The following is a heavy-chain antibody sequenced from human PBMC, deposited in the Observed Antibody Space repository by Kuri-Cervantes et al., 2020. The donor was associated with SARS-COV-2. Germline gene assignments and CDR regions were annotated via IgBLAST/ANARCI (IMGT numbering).Heavy chain of an antibody. CDR2: ISGSGGST. CDR1: GFTFSSYA. Sequence: GGSLRLSCAASGFTFSSYAMSWVRQAPGKGLEGVSAISGSGGSTYYADSVKGRFTISRDNSKNTLYLQMNSLRAEDTAVYYCAMTLPAAAPYYYYGMDVWGQGTTVTVSS. V-gene: IGHV3-23*01. D-gene: IGHD2-2*01. J-gene: IGHJ6*02. CDR3: AMTLPAAAPYYYYGMDV.